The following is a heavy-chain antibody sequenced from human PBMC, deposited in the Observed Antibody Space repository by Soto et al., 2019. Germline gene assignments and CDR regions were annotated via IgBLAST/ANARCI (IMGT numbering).Heavy chain of an antibody. J-gene: IGHJ4*02. D-gene: IGHD3-22*01. CDR3: ARDPPYYYDSSGSPFDY. Sequence: GASVKVSCKASGYTFTSYAMHWVRRAPGQRLEWMGWINAGNGNTKYSQKFQGRVTITRDTSASTAYMELNSLRAEDTAVYYCARDPPYYYDSSGSPFDYWGQGTLVTVSS. CDR1: GYTFTSYA. CDR2: INAGNGNT. V-gene: IGHV1-3*01.